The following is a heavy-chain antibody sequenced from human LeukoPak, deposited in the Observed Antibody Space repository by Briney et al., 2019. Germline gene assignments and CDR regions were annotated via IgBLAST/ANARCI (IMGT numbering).Heavy chain of an antibody. CDR3: AGTYYYDSSGYK. Sequence: SVKVSCQASGGTFSSYAISWVRQAPGQGLEWMEGIIPIFGTANYAQKFQGRVTITTDESTSTAYMELSSLRSEDTAVYYCAGTYYYDSSGYKWGQGTLVTVSS. CDR1: GGTFSSYA. V-gene: IGHV1-69*05. CDR2: IIPIFGTA. D-gene: IGHD3-22*01. J-gene: IGHJ1*01.